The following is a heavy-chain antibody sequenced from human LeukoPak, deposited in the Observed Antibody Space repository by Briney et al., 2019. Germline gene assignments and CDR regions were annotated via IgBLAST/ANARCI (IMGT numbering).Heavy chain of an antibody. V-gene: IGHV4-4*07. CDR1: GGSISSYY. CDR3: ARVKTTMTTMDWFDP. CDR2: IYNSGST. J-gene: IGHJ5*02. Sequence: SETLSLTCTVSGGSISSYYWSWIRHPAGKGLEWIGRIYNSGSTKYNTSLKSRVTMSVDTSKKQFSLKLSSVTAADTAVYYCARVKTTMTTMDWFDPWGQGTLVTVSS. D-gene: IGHD4-17*01.